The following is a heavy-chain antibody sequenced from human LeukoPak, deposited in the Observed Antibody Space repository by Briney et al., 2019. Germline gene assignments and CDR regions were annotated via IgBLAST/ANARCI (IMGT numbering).Heavy chain of an antibody. CDR2: IYYSGST. CDR1: GGSISSGDYY. Sequence: PSETLSLTCTVSGGSISSGDYYWSWIRQPPGKGLEWIGYIYYSGSTYYNPSLKSRVTISVDTSKNRFSLKVNSMTAADTAVYYCARVDYGDYSKDFDYWGQGTLVTVSS. D-gene: IGHD4-17*01. V-gene: IGHV4-30-4*01. J-gene: IGHJ4*02. CDR3: ARVDYGDYSKDFDY.